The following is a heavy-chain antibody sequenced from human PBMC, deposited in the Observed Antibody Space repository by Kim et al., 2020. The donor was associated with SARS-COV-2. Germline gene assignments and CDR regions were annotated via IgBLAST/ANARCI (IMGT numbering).Heavy chain of an antibody. D-gene: IGHD6-19*01. J-gene: IGHJ4*02. CDR3: ARHWRQWLDTTLSYFDY. V-gene: IGHV4-39*01. CDR1: GGSIGSSSYY. CDR2: IYYSGRT. Sequence: SETLSLTCTVSGGSIGSSSYYWGGIRQPPGKGREWIGSIYYSGRTYYNPSLKSRVTITVDTSKNQFPLKLSSGTAAETAVYYCARHWRQWLDTTLSYFDYWGQGTLVTVSS.